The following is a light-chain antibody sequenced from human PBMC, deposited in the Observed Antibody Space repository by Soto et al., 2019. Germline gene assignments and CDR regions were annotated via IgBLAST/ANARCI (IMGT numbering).Light chain of an antibody. J-gene: IGLJ2*01. V-gene: IGLV2-23*02. CDR2: EVS. Sequence: QSVLTQPASVSGSPGQSLTISCTGTSSDVGRYNLVSWYQQHPGKAPKLMIYEVSKRPSGVSNRFSGSKSGNTASLTISGLQAEDEADYYCCSYAGSSTFVVFGGGTKLTVL. CDR1: SSDVGRYNL. CDR3: CSYAGSSTFVV.